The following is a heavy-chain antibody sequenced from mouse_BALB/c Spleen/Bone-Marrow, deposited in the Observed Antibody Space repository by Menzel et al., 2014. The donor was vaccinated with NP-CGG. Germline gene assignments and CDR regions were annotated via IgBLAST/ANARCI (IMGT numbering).Heavy chain of an antibody. CDR2: IWAGGST. CDR3: AREGRGYYGSSGAAMDY. J-gene: IGHJ4*01. CDR1: GFALTSYG. D-gene: IGHD1-1*01. Sequence: VQGVESGPDLVAPSQSLSISCTVSGFALTSYGVHWVRQPPGQGLEWLGVIWAGGSTNYNSALMSRLSINKDNSKSQVFLKMNSLQTDDTAMYYCAREGRGYYGSSGAAMDYWGQGTTVTVSS. V-gene: IGHV2-9*02.